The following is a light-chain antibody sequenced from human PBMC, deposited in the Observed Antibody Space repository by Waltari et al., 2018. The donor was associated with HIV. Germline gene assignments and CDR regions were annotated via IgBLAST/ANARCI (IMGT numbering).Light chain of an antibody. CDR1: SSDVGSYNL. CDR3: CSYAGSSTLI. J-gene: IGLJ2*01. CDR2: EVS. V-gene: IGLV2-23*02. Sequence: QSALTQPASVSGSPGQSITISCTGTSSDVGSYNLVSWYQQNPDKAPKLMIYEVSKRPSWVSNRFSGSKSGNTASLTISGLQAEDEAAYYCCSYAGSSTLIFGGGTKLTVL.